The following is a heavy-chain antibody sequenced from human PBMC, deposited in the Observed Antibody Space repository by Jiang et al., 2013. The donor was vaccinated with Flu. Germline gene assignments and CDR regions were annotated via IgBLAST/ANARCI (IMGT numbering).Heavy chain of an antibody. CDR3: AGLRLGELSHINYYGMDV. Sequence: GAEVKKPGSSVKVSCKASGGTFSSYAISWVRQAPGQGLEWMGRIIPILGIANYAQKFQGRVTITADKSTSTAYMELSSLRSEDTAVYYCAGLRLGELSHINYYGMDVWGQGTTVTVSS. J-gene: IGHJ6*02. CDR1: GGTFSSYA. CDR2: IIPILGIA. D-gene: IGHD3-16*02. V-gene: IGHV1-69*04.